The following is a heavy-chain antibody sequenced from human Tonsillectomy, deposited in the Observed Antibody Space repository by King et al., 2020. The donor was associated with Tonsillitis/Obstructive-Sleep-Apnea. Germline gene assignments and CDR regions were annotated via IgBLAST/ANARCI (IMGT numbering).Heavy chain of an antibody. V-gene: IGHV4-34*01. CDR3: SEGQRNIVATTYFDY. Sequence: VQLQQWGAGLLKPSKTLSLTCAVYGGSFSGYYWSWIRQPPGKGLEWIGEINHSGSTNYNPSLKSRVTISVDTSKNQFSLKLSSVTAAETAVYYRSEGQRNIVATTYFDYWGQGTLVTVSS. CDR1: GGSFSGYY. CDR2: INHSGST. D-gene: IGHD5-12*01. J-gene: IGHJ4*02.